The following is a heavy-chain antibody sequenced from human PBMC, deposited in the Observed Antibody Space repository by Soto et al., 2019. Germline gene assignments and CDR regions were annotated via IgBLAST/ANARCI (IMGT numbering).Heavy chain of an antibody. CDR1: GFSVNNY. Sequence: GGSLRLSCAASGFSVNNYMSWVRQAPGKGLEWVSVMYSGGGTWYTDSVKGRFTISRDNSKNTLYLQMNSLRAEDTALYYCASAPSALYDYWGQGTRVTVSS. J-gene: IGHJ4*02. D-gene: IGHD3-16*01. CDR2: MYSGGGT. V-gene: IGHV3-53*01. CDR3: ASAPSALYDY.